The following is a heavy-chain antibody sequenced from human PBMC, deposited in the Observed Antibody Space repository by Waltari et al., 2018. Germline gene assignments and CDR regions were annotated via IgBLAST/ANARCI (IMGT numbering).Heavy chain of an antibody. J-gene: IGHJ3*02. CDR1: GFTFSSYG. D-gene: IGHD4-17*01. CDR3: AHLGTTTAFDI. Sequence: QVQLVESGGGVVQPGRSLRLSCAASGFTFSSYGMHWVRQAPGKGLEWVAVIWYDGSNKYYADSVKGRFTISRDNSKNTLYLQMNSLRAEDTAVYYCAHLGTTTAFDIWGQGTMVTVSS. V-gene: IGHV3-33*01. CDR2: IWYDGSNK.